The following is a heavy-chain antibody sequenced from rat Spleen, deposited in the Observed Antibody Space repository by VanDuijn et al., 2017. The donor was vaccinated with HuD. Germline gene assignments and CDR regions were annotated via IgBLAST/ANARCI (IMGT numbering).Heavy chain of an antibody. CDR2: ISYDGDNT. V-gene: IGHV5-25*01. J-gene: IGHJ2*01. Sequence: EVQLVESDGGLVQPGRSLKLSCAASGFTFSDYYMAWVRQAPTKGLEWVASISYDGDNTYYRDSVKGRFTISRDNAKSTLYLQMNSLRSEDTATYYCARRGYNNYYFDYWGQGVVVTVSS. CDR3: ARRGYNNYYFDY. D-gene: IGHD1-10*01. CDR1: GFTFSDYY.